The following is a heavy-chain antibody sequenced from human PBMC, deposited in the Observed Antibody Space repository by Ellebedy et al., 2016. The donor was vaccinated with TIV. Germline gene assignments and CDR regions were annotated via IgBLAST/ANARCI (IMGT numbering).Heavy chain of an antibody. V-gene: IGHV3-33*01. CDR1: GFSFSSYG. J-gene: IGHJ4*02. D-gene: IGHD4-23*01. Sequence: PGGSLRLSCAASGFSFSSYGMHWVRQSPGKGLEWMAFIWYDRTDESYAESVEGRFSISRDNSKNTLYLHMKSLRAEDTAIYYCARDSRGRWTPFDHWGQGTVVAVSS. CDR2: IWYDRTDE. CDR3: ARDSRGRWTPFDH.